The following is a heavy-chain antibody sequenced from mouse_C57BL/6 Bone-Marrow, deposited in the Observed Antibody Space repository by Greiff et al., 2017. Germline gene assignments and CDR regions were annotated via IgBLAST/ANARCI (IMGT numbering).Heavy chain of an antibody. CDR1: GYSITSGYY. Sequence: EVQLVASGPGLVKPSQSLSLTCSVTGYSITSGYYWNWIRQFPGNNLEWMGYISYDGSNNYNPSLKNRISITRDTSKNQVFLKLNSVTTEDTATYYCAREGIWYLDDWGTGTTVTVSS. J-gene: IGHJ1*03. V-gene: IGHV3-6*01. CDR3: AREGIWYLDD. CDR2: ISYDGSN.